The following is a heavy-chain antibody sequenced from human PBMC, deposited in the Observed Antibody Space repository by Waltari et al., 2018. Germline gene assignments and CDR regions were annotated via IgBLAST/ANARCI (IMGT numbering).Heavy chain of an antibody. CDR1: GYSFTSYW. D-gene: IGHD3-22*01. CDR3: ARQGPSSGYYYYYGMDV. CDR2: IYPGDSDT. J-gene: IGHJ6*02. V-gene: IGHV5-51*01. Sequence: EVQLVQSGAEVKKPGESLKISCKGSGYSFTSYWIGWVRQMPGKGLEWMGVIYPGDSDTRYSPSFQGQVTISADKSISTAYLQWSSLKASDTAMYYCARQGPSSGYYYYYGMDVWGQGTTVTVSS.